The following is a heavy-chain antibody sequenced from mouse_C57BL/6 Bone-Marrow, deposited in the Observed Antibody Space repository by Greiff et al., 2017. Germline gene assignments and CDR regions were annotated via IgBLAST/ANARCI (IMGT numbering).Heavy chain of an antibody. D-gene: IGHD4-1*01. V-gene: IGHV5-6*01. CDR1: GFTFSSYG. Sequence: EVQGVESGGDLVKPGGSLKLSCAASGFTFSSYGMSWVRQTPDKRLEWVATISSGGSYTYYPDSVKGRFTISRDNAKNTLYLQMSSLKSEDTAMYYCATGTRGGYYYAMDYWGQGTSVTVSS. CDR3: ATGTRGGYYYAMDY. CDR2: ISSGGSYT. J-gene: IGHJ4*01.